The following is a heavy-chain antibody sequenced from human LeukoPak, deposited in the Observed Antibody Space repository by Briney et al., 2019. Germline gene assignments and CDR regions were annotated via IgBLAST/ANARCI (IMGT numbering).Heavy chain of an antibody. D-gene: IGHD3-3*01. CDR1: GFTFSSYA. CDR2: ISGSGGST. CDR3: AKCPDYDFLSGYYIDY. J-gene: IGHJ4*02. V-gene: IGHV3-23*01. Sequence: PGGSLRLSCAASGFTFSSYAMSWVRQAPEKGLEWVSAISGSGGSTYYADSVKGRFTISRDNSKNTLYLQMNSLRAEDTAVYYCAKCPDYDFLSGYYIDYWGQGTLVTVSS.